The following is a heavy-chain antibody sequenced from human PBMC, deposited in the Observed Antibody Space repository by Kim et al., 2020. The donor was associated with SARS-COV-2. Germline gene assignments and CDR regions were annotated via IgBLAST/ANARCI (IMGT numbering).Heavy chain of an antibody. Sequence: GGSLRLSCAASGFNFADYTMHWVRQPPGKGLEWVSLISRDGGTTYYADSLKGRFSISRDNSKNSLYLHMNSLRTEDSALYYCTTGGRSSGWSAFQDWGQGTLVTVSS. CDR3: TTGGRSSGWSAFQD. CDR2: ISRDGGTT. CDR1: GFNFADYT. J-gene: IGHJ1*01. D-gene: IGHD6-19*01. V-gene: IGHV3-43*01.